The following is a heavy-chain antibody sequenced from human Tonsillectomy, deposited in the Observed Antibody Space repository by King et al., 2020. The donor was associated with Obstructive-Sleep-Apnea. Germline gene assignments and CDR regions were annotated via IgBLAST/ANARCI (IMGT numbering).Heavy chain of an antibody. CDR2: ISSSGSTI. V-gene: IGHV3-11*01. Sequence: HVQLVESGGGLVKPGGSLRLSCAASGFTFSDYYMSWIRQAPGKGLEWGSYISSSGSTIYYADSVKGRFTISRDNAKNSLYLQMNSLRAEDTAVYYCARARVYYDSSGYYSRYYFDYWGQGTLVTVSS. CDR1: GFTFSDYY. CDR3: ARARVYYDSSGYYSRYYFDY. J-gene: IGHJ4*02. D-gene: IGHD3-22*01.